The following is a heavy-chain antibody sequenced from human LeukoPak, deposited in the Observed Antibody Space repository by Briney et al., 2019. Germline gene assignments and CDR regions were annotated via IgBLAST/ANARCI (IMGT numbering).Heavy chain of an antibody. D-gene: IGHD3-22*01. Sequence: SETLSLTCAVSGGSISSGGYSWSWIRQPPGKGLEWIGYIYYSGSTYYNPSLKSRVTISVDTSKNQFSLKLSSVTAADTAVYYCASLSYYYDSSGYGRAFDIWGQGTMVTVSS. CDR1: GGSISSGGYS. CDR3: ASLSYYYDSSGYGRAFDI. CDR2: IYYSGST. J-gene: IGHJ3*02. V-gene: IGHV4-30-4*07.